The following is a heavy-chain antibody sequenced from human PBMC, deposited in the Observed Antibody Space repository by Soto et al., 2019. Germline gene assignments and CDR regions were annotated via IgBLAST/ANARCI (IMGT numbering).Heavy chain of an antibody. J-gene: IGHJ3*02. Sequence: ASVKVSCNASGYTFTSYGISWVRQAPGQGLEWMGWISAYNGNTNYAQKLQGRVTMTTDTSTSTAYMELRSLRSDDTAVYYCALSDILTGYPLPHAFDIWGQGTMVTVSS. CDR2: ISAYNGNT. CDR1: GYTFTSYG. D-gene: IGHD3-9*01. CDR3: ALSDILTGYPLPHAFDI. V-gene: IGHV1-18*01.